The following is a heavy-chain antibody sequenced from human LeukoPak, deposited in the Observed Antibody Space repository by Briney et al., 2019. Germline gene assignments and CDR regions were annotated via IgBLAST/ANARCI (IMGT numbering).Heavy chain of an antibody. CDR2: IKSDGSDT. CDR3: ARRHDYGDYWFDY. Sequence: AGGSLRLSCAASGFTFSTYWMHWVRQAPGEGLVWVSRIKSDGSDTSYADSVKGRFTISRDNAKNTLYLQMNSLRAEDTAVYYCARRHDYGDYWFDYWGQGTLVTVSS. V-gene: IGHV3-74*01. J-gene: IGHJ4*02. CDR1: GFTFSTYW. D-gene: IGHD4-17*01.